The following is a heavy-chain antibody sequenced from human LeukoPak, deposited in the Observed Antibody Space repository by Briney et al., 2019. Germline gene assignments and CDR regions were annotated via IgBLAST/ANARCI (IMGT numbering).Heavy chain of an antibody. V-gene: IGHV1-69*13. CDR1: GDTFSNYA. J-gene: IGHJ4*02. CDR2: IIPIFGTA. D-gene: IGHD4-17*01. CDR3: ARASAATRSYYGDYEDY. Sequence: ASVKVSCKTSGDTFSNYAINWVRQAPGQGLEWMGGIIPIFGTATYAQKFQGRVTVTADDSTSTAYMQLSSLTSEDTAVYYCARASAATRSYYGDYEDYWGQGTLVTVSS.